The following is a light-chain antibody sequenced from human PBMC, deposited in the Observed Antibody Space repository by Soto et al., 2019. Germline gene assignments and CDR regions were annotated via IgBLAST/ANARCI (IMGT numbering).Light chain of an antibody. CDR2: GVS. V-gene: IGKV3-20*01. Sequence: EIVLTQSLGTLCLSPGESASLFCRASQTVSSSCLAWYQQKPGQAPRLLIYGVSSRATGIPDRFSGSGSGTDFSLTISRLQPEDFAVYYCQHYDNSAALTFGGGTNVEIK. CDR3: QHYDNSAALT. J-gene: IGKJ4*01. CDR1: QTVSSSC.